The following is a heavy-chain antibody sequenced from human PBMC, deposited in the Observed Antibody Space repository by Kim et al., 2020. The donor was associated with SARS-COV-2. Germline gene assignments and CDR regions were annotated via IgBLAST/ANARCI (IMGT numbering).Heavy chain of an antibody. D-gene: IGHD6-13*01. Sequence: GGSLRLSCAASGFTFSSYGMHWVRQAPGKGLEWVAVIWYDGSNTYYADSVKGRFTISRDNSKNTLYLQMNSLRAEDTAVYYCAREGIAAAGYAAFDIWC. V-gene: IGHV3-33*01. CDR2: IWYDGSNT. CDR1: GFTFSSYG. J-gene: IGHJ3*02. CDR3: AREGIAAAGYAAFDI.